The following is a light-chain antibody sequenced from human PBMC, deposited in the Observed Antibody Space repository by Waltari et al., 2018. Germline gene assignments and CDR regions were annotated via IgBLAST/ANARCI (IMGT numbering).Light chain of an antibody. J-gene: IGKJ1*01. CDR1: QSLLHSNGYTY. V-gene: IGKV2-28*01. CDR2: LGS. CDR3: MHSLQTPWT. Sequence: EIVMTHSPLSLPVTPGEPTSISCKSSQSLLHSNGYTYLGWYLQKPGQSPQLLIYLGSNRASGVPERFSGSGSGTDFTLTISRLEAEDVGVYFCMHSLQTPWTFGQGTRVEIK.